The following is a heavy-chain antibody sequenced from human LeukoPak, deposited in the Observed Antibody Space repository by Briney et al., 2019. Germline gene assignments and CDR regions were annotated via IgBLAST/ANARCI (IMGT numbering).Heavy chain of an antibody. J-gene: IGHJ4*02. CDR2: IRSKANSYAT. CDR3: TRHAGIAAAGTVY. V-gene: IGHV3-73*01. Sequence: PGGSLRLSCAASGFTFSGSAMHRVRQASGKGLEWVGRIRSKANSYATAYAASVKGRFTISRDDSKNTAYLQMNSLKTEDTAVYYCTRHAGIAAAGTVYWGQGTLVTVSS. CDR1: GFTFSGSA. D-gene: IGHD6-13*01.